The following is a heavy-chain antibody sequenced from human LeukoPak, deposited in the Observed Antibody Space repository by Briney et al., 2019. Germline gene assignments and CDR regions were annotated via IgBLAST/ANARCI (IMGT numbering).Heavy chain of an antibody. CDR1: GFTFSSFA. V-gene: IGHV3-23*01. CDR3: AREGNYYDSSVYYVS. D-gene: IGHD3-22*01. CDR2: ISGGGGRT. Sequence: GGSLRLSCAASGFTFSSFAMTWVRQAPGKGLEWVSVISGGGGRTYYADSLKGRFTLSRDNSNHTLPLEMSSLRDEDTAVYYCAREGNYYDSSVYYVSWGQGTLVSVSS. J-gene: IGHJ5*02.